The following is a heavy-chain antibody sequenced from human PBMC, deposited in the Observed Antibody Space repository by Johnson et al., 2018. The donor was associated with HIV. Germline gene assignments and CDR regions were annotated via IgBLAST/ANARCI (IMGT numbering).Heavy chain of an antibody. D-gene: IGHD6-6*01. CDR2: ISYDGSNK. CDR3: ARAGSSSSGPRAFDI. J-gene: IGHJ3*02. CDR1: GFTFSSNA. Sequence: QEKLVESGGGVVQPGRSLRLSCAASGFTFSSNAMHWVRQAPGKGLEWVAVISYDGSNKYYADSVKGRFTISRDNSKNKLYLQMNSLRAEDTAVYYCARAGSSSSGPRAFDIWGQGTMVTVSS. V-gene: IGHV3-30*04.